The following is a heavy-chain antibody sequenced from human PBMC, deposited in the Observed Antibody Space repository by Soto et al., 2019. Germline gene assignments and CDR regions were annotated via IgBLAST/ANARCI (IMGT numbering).Heavy chain of an antibody. CDR3: AREKRGDFWSGPQSYGMDV. D-gene: IGHD3-3*01. V-gene: IGHV4-30-2*01. CDR2: IYHSGST. Sequence: SETLSLTCAVSGGSISSGGYSWSWIRQPPGKGLEWIGYIYHSGSTYYNPSLKSRVTISVDRSKNQFSLKLSSVTAADTAVYYCAREKRGDFWSGPQSYGMDVWGQGTTVTVS. J-gene: IGHJ6*02. CDR1: GGSISSGGYS.